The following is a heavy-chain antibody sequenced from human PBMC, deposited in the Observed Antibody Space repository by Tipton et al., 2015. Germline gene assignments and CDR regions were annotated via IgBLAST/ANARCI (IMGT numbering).Heavy chain of an antibody. CDR1: GFTFSSYA. Sequence: SLRLSCATSGFTFSSYAMNWVRQAPGKGLAWVASVQYDGKKKDYEDSVKGRFSISRDNSERKVFLQMDRLRADDTALYYCTKNWTSEYWGQGTLVTVSS. CDR3: TKNWTSEY. D-gene: IGHD1-1*01. V-gene: IGHV3-30*02. CDR2: VQYDGKKK. J-gene: IGHJ4*02.